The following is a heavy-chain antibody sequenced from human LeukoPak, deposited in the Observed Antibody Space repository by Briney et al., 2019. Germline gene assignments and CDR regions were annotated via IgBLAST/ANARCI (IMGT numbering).Heavy chain of an antibody. CDR1: GITLSSHA. CDR3: AKGGAATMRDGYNYYYYYLEV. V-gene: IGHV3-23*01. J-gene: IGHJ6*03. D-gene: IGHD5-24*01. Sequence: PVGSLRLSCAPSGITLSSHAISWVRQTPRKGRGWVSHISRSVGHTYYGDSVKGRFTISRDTSTNRLYLKRSSLRPENPAVYYCAKGGAATMRDGYNYYYYYLEVWGRGTTVTVSS. CDR2: ISRSVGHT.